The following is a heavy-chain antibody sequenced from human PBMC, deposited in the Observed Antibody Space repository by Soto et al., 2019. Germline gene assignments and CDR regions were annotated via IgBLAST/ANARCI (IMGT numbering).Heavy chain of an antibody. CDR1: GFTFDDYA. V-gene: IGHV3-9*03. CDR3: AKDKNFGDRGAAGAFDI. J-gene: IGHJ3*02. Sequence: EVQLVESGGGLVQPGRSLRLSCAASGFTFDDYAMHWVRQAPGKGLEWVSGISWNSGSIGYADSVKGRFTISRDNAKNSLYLQMNSLRAEDMALYYCAKDKNFGDRGAAGAFDIWGQGTMVTVSS. CDR2: ISWNSGSI. D-gene: IGHD3-16*01.